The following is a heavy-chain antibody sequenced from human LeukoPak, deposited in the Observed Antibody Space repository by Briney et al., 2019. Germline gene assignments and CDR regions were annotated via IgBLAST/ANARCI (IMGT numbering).Heavy chain of an antibody. CDR2: ISGSGGST. D-gene: IGHD4-17*01. J-gene: IGHJ4*02. Sequence: SGGSLRLSCAASGFTFSSCAMSWVRQAPGKGLEWVSAISGSGGSTYYADSVKGRFTISRDNSKNTLYLQMNSLRAEDTAVYYCAKDYGDYVFFDYWGQGTLVTVSS. V-gene: IGHV3-23*01. CDR1: GFTFSSCA. CDR3: AKDYGDYVFFDY.